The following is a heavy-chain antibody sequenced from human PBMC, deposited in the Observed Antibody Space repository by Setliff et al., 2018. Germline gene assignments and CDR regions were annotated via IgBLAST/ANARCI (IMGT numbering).Heavy chain of an antibody. CDR2: IYTSGST. J-gene: IGHJ4*02. V-gene: IGHV4-4*08. CDR1: GGSISSYY. CDR3: ARHQFVGGYYGSVTYRHFDY. Sequence: SETLSLTCTVSGGSISSYYWSWIRQPPWKGLEWIGYIYTSGSTNYNPSLKSRVTISVDTSKNQFSLQVTSVTATDTAIYYCARHQFVGGYYGSVTYRHFDYWGQGILVTVSS. D-gene: IGHD3-10*01.